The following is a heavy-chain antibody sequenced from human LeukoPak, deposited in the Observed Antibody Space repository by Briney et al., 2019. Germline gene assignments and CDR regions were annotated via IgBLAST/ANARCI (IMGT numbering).Heavy chain of an antibody. CDR3: AKDHAYCSGGSCYGTPETYYFDN. D-gene: IGHD2-15*01. CDR2: IIGSGGIT. CDR1: GFTFNNYA. V-gene: IGHV3-23*01. J-gene: IGHJ4*02. Sequence: GGSLRLSCAASGFTFNNYAMSWVRQAPGKGLEWVSLIIGSGGITYYADSVKGRFTISRDNSKNTLYPQMNSLRVEDTAVYYCAKDHAYCSGGSCYGTPETYYFDNWGQGTLVTVSS.